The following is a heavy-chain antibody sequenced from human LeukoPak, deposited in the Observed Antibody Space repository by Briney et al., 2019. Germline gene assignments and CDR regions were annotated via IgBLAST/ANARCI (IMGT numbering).Heavy chain of an antibody. D-gene: IGHD3-3*01. CDR2: IIPIFGTA. V-gene: IGHV1-69*01. J-gene: IGHJ3*02. CDR1: GGTFISYA. CDR3: AITIFGVVIITIDAFDI. Sequence: GASVKVSCKASGGTFISYAISWVRHAPGQGLEWMGGIIPIFGTANYAQKFQGRVTITADESTSTRYMELSSLRSEDTAVYYCAITIFGVVIITIDAFDIWGQGTMVTVSS.